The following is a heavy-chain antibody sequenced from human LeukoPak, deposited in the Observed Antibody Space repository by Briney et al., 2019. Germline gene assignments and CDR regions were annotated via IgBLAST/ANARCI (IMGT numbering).Heavy chain of an antibody. CDR2: LTYDGNKK. CDR1: GFTFSNYG. Sequence: GGSLRLSCAASGFTFSNYGVHWVRQAPGKGLEWVAGLTYDGNKKYYTDSVEGRFTISRDNSKNTLHLQMNSLRADDTAVYYCARDMGTGHCSSSGCYAFDYWGQGTLVIVSS. D-gene: IGHD2-2*01. J-gene: IGHJ4*02. CDR3: ARDMGTGHCSSSGCYAFDY. V-gene: IGHV3-30*03.